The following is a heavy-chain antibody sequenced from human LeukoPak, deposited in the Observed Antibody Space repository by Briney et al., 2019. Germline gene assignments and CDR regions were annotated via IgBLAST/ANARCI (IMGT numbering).Heavy chain of an antibody. Sequence: PSETLSLTCAVYGGSFSGYYWSWIRQPPGKGLEWIGEINHSGSTNYNPSLKSRVTISVDTSKNQFSLKLSSVTAADTAVYYCARGGVVPAAILVGNYYGMDVWGQGTMVTVSS. CDR2: INHSGST. D-gene: IGHD2-2*01. CDR3: ARGGVVPAAILVGNYYGMDV. CDR1: GGSFSGYY. J-gene: IGHJ6*02. V-gene: IGHV4-34*01.